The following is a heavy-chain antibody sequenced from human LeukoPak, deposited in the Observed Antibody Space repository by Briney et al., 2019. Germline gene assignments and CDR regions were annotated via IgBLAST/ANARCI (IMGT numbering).Heavy chain of an antibody. CDR3: ARMRSSTSPFDY. J-gene: IGHJ4*02. D-gene: IGHD2-2*01. Sequence: GESLKISCKGSGYSFSNYWVAWVRQMPEKGLEWMGIIYPGDSDTRYSPSFQGQVTISVDRSTSTAYLQWSSLKASDTAIYYCARMRSSTSPFDYWGQGALVTVPS. CDR1: GYSFSNYW. V-gene: IGHV5-51*01. CDR2: IYPGDSDT.